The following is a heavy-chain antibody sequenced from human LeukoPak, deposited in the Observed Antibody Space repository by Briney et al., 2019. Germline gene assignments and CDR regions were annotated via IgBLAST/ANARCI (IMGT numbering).Heavy chain of an antibody. CDR2: INPNSGGT. J-gene: IGHJ4*02. CDR1: GYTFTSYG. Sequence: ASVKVSCKASGYTFTSYGISWVRQAPGQGREWMGWINPNSGGTNYAQKFQGRVTMTRDTSISTAYMELSRLRPDDTAVYYCARASKGVAVRFDYWGQGTLVTVSS. D-gene: IGHD6-6*01. CDR3: ARASKGVAVRFDY. V-gene: IGHV1-2*02.